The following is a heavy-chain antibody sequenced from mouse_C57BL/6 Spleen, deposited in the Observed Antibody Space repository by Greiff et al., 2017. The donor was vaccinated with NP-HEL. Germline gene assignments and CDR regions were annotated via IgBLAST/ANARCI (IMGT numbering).Heavy chain of an antibody. Sequence: VKLVESGPGLVAPSQSLSITCTVSGFSLTSYAISWVRQPPGKGLEWLGVIWTGGGTNYNSALKSRLSISKDNSKSQVFLKMNSLQTDDTARYYCARNERDGYLYAMDYWGQGTSVTVSS. CDR3: ARNERDGYLYAMDY. D-gene: IGHD2-3*01. J-gene: IGHJ4*01. CDR2: IWTGGGT. V-gene: IGHV2-9-1*01. CDR1: GFSLTSYA.